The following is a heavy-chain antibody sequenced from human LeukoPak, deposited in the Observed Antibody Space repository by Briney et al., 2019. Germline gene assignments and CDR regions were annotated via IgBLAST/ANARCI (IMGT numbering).Heavy chain of an antibody. CDR1: GGSLSSNNYY. CDR3: ATMVRGATPHPDY. J-gene: IGHJ4*02. D-gene: IGHD3-10*01. V-gene: IGHV4-39*01. CDR2: IYYSGST. Sequence: SETLSLTCTVSGGSLSSNNYYWGWVRQPPGKGLEWLGRIYYSGSTYYNPSLKSRVTISVDTSKNQFSLKLSSVTAADTAVYYCATMVRGATPHPDYWGQGTLVTVSS.